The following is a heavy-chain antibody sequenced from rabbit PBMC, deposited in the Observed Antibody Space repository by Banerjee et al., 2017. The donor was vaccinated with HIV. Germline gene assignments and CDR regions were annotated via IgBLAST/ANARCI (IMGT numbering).Heavy chain of an antibody. D-gene: IGHD7-1*01. Sequence: QSLEESGGDLVQPGASLTLTCTASGFSFSSYYYMCWVRQAPGKGLEWIACIDAGGSGATYYASWAKGRFTISRTSSTTVTLQMTSLTAADTATYFCARDLTGVTGWNFNLWGPGTLVTVS. CDR1: GFSFSSYYY. CDR3: ARDLTGVTGWNFNL. CDR2: IDAGGSGAT. V-gene: IGHV1S40*01. J-gene: IGHJ4*01.